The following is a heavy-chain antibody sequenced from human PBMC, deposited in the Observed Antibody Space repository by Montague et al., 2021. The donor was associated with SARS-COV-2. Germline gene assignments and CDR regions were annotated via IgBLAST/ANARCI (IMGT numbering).Heavy chain of an antibody. D-gene: IGHD6-19*01. CDR3: ARDHSGWYFDY. V-gene: IGHV3-33*01. J-gene: IGHJ4*02. CDR2: IWYDGNNK. CDR1: GFTFSTYG. Sequence: SLRLSCAASGFTFSTYGMHWVRQAPGKGLEWVAVIWYDGNNKYYXDSVKGRFAISRDNSKNTLYLQTNSLRAEDTAVYYCARDHSGWYFDYWGQGTLVTVPS.